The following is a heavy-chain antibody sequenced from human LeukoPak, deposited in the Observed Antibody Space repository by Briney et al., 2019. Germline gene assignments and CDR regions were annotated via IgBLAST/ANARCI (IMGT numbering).Heavy chain of an antibody. CDR2: IYHSGST. D-gene: IGHD3-22*01. CDR1: GGSISSSNW. V-gene: IGHV4-4*02. Sequence: KTSETLSLTCAVSGGSISSSNWWSWVRQPPGKGLEWIGEIYHSGSTNYNPSLKSRVTISVDKSKNQFSLKLSSVTAADTAVYYCARERITMIVVARDDAFDIWGQGTMVTVSS. CDR3: ARERITMIVVARDDAFDI. J-gene: IGHJ3*02.